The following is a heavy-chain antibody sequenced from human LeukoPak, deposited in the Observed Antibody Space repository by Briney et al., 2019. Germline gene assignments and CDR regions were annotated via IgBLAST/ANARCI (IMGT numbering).Heavy chain of an antibody. CDR1: GFDFGDYT. Sequence: GGSLRLSCAVSGFDFGDYTMHWVRQPPGKGLEWVSLISWNSGSIKYTESVRGRFTISRDNSKNSLYLQMSSLRTEDTALYYCARDIYDSGDFRGDFWGQGTLVTVSS. CDR3: ARDIYDSGDFRGDF. V-gene: IGHV3-43*01. D-gene: IGHD3-22*01. J-gene: IGHJ4*02. CDR2: ISWNSGSI.